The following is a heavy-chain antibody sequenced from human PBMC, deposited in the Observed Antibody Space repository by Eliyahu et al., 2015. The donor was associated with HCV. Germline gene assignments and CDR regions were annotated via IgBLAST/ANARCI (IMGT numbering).Heavy chain of an antibody. Sequence: EVQLVESGGALVQPGGSLRLSCAATGFTFSSYWLSWVRQAPGKGLEWVANIKPDGSQKYYADSVKGRFTTSRDNAKNSVYLQMNSLRAGDTAVYYCARGDYGGDSGLTFVDAFDVWGRGTMVTVSS. CDR2: IKPDGSQK. V-gene: IGHV3-7*03. J-gene: IGHJ3*01. CDR3: ARGDYGGDSGLTFVDAFDV. D-gene: IGHD4-23*01. CDR1: GFTFSSYW.